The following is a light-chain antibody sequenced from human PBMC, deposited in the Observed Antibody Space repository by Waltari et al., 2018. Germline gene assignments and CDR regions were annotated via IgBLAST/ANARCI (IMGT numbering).Light chain of an antibody. J-gene: IGLJ1*01. Sequence: QLVLTQEPSLIVSPPGTVPLTSCSSTGPVPSCLYSYWFQPRPGHTTNPLFSDTNYTHPWTTARFSASPIGGKAALTLSGAQPEDEAEYFCLLSYGTTYIFGGGTEVTVL. CDR2: DTN. CDR1: TGPVPSCLY. CDR3: LLSYGTTYI. V-gene: IGLV7-46*01.